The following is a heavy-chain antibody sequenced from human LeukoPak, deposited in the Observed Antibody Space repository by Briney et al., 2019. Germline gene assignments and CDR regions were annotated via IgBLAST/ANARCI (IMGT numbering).Heavy chain of an antibody. D-gene: IGHD6-19*01. CDR2: ISAYNGNT. CDR3: AREYPTRYSSGWYIGY. J-gene: IGHJ4*02. CDR1: GYTFTSYG. V-gene: IGHV1-18*01. Sequence: ASVKVSCKASGYTFTSYGISWVRQAPGQGLEWMGWISAYNGNTNYAQKLQGRVTMTTDTSTSTAYMELRSLRSDDTAVYYCAREYPTRYSSGWYIGYWGQGTLVTVSS.